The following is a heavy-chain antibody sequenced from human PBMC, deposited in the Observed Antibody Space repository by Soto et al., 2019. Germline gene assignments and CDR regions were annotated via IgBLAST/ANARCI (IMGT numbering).Heavy chain of an antibody. V-gene: IGHV1-69*01. CDR3: ATALGCRSTSCTLDY. CDR1: GGTFGSYA. CDR2: IIPVSGAA. J-gene: IGHJ4*02. Sequence: VQLVQSGAEVKKPGSSVKVSCKASGGTFGSYAFSWVRQAPGQGLEWMGGIIPVSGAAHYAQKLQGRVTITADESTSTAYMELSSLSSQDTAVYYCATALGCRSTSCTLDYWGQGTRVSVSS. D-gene: IGHD2-2*01.